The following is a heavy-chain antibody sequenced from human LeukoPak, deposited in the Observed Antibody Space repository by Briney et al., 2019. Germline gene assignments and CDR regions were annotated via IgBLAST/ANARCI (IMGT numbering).Heavy chain of an antibody. CDR1: GFTFSNYG. CDR2: ISGSGGST. V-gene: IGHV3-23*01. J-gene: IGHJ6*03. Sequence: GGTLRLSCAASGFTFSNYGMNWVRQAPGKGLEWVSAISGSGGSTYYADSVKGRFTISRDNSKNTLYLQMNSLRAEDTAVYYCAKVRGSGSYSDPYYYYMDVWGKGTTVTISS. D-gene: IGHD3-10*01. CDR3: AKVRGSGSYSDPYYYYMDV.